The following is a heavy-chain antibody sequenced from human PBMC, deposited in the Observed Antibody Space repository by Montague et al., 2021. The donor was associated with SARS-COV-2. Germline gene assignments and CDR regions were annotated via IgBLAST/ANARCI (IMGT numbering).Heavy chain of an antibody. CDR1: GFSLNTSGMC. CDR2: IDWDEDQ. CDR3: ARSYGDYRDSYFDY. J-gene: IGHJ4*02. Sequence: VKPTQTLTLTCTFSGFSLNTSGMCVSWIRQPPGKALEWLALIDWDEDQYYGTSLKTRLTISKDTSKNQVVLTMTNVDPIDTATYYCARSYGDYRDSYFDYWGQGTLVTVSS. V-gene: IGHV2-70*01. D-gene: IGHD4-17*01.